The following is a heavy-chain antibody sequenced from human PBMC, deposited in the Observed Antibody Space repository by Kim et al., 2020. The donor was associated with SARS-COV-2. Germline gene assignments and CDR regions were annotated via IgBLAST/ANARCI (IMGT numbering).Heavy chain of an antibody. D-gene: IGHD5-12*01. CDR3: ARPRGYMHVFGIAF. V-gene: IGHV3-11*03. CDR1: GFTFSDYY. J-gene: IGHJ1*01. Sequence: GGSLRLSCAASGFTFSDYYMTWIRQAPGKGLEWISYISDTSSHTHYADSVRGRFTISRDNARKSVFLQMNSLTAEDTAVYYCARPRGYMHVFGIAFWGQG. CDR2: ISDTSSHT.